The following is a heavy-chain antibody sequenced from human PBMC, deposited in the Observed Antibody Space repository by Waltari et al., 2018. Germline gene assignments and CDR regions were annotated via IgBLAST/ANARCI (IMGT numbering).Heavy chain of an antibody. CDR1: GYLINSGYY. CDR3: VRNGLGYCTSSTCYKNDD. CDR2: IYHGGDK. V-gene: IGHV4-38-2*01. J-gene: IGHJ1*01. Sequence: QVQMQESGPALVRLSETLSLTCAVSGYLINSGYYWGWVRQTPGKGLQWIGTIYHGGDKYSNPSLESRLTMSLDTSKNQFVLKLTSVTAEDTAMYYCVRNGLGYCTSSTCYKNDDWGQGTLVTVSS. D-gene: IGHD2-2*01.